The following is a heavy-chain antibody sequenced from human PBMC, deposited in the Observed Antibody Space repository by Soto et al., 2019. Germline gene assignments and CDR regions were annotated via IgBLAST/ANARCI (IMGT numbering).Heavy chain of an antibody. CDR3: FGVMAATLDY. CDR2: LYYRGAT. CDR1: GGSIKNTNYH. Sequence: SETLSLTCIVSGGSIKNTNYHWGWIRQPPGKGLEWIGTLYYRGATDYNPSLKTRVTISVDTSKNLLSLNLSSVTAADTDVYYCFGVMAATLDYWGQGTLVTVYS. D-gene: IGHD2-21*02. J-gene: IGHJ4*01. V-gene: IGHV4-39*01.